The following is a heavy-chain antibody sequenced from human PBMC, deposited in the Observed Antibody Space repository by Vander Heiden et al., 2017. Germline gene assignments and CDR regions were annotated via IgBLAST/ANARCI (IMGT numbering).Heavy chain of an antibody. CDR3: AREYMTTDV. D-gene: IGHD1-20*01. CDR2: INSDGSTA. J-gene: IGHJ6*02. CDR1: GFSFNNYW. Sequence: EVQLVESGGGLVQPGGSLSLSCAASGFSFNNYWFHWVRQAPGKGLMWVSHINSDGSTATYADSVKGRFTISRDNVKNTLYLQMNSLRAEDTAVYYCAREYMTTDVWGRGTTVTVSS. V-gene: IGHV3-74*01.